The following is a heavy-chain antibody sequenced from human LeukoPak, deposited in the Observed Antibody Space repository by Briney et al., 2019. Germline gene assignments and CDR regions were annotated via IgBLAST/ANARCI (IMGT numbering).Heavy chain of an antibody. CDR2: IYHSGST. J-gene: IGHJ3*02. Sequence: SGTLSLTCAVSGGSISSSNWWSWVRQPPGKGLEWIGEIYHSGSTNYNPSLKSRVTISVDKSKNQFSLKLSSVTAADTAVYYCARGCDIVVVVAATHAFDIWGQGTMVTVSS. CDR1: GGSISSSNW. V-gene: IGHV4-4*02. CDR3: ARGCDIVVVVAATHAFDI. D-gene: IGHD2-15*01.